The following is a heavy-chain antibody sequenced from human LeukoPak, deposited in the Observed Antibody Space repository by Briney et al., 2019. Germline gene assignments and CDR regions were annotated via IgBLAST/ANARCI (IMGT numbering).Heavy chain of an antibody. Sequence: GSLRLSCAASGFTFSDYYMSWIRQAPGKGLEWVSYVSNSGSTIYSADSVKGRFTISRDNSKNTLYLQMNSLRGEDTAVYYCTTDQRGSFDYWGQGTLVTVSS. D-gene: IGHD3-16*01. V-gene: IGHV3-11*01. J-gene: IGHJ4*02. CDR1: GFTFSDYY. CDR3: TTDQRGSFDY. CDR2: VSNSGSTI.